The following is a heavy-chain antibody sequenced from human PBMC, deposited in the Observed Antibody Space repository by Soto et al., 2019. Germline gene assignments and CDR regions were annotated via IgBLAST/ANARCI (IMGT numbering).Heavy chain of an antibody. CDR2: INPNSGGT. J-gene: IGHJ2*01. V-gene: IGHV1-2*04. CDR3: ARDSAYGDSSDWFFDL. Sequence: QVQLVQSGAELEKPGASVKVSCKASGYTFAGYYVHWVRQAPGQGLEWMGWINPNSGGTNYAQKFQGWVTMTRDTSINRAYMVLNRLRSDDTAVYYCARDSAYGDSSDWFFDLWGRGTLVTVSS. CDR1: GYTFAGYY. D-gene: IGHD4-17*01.